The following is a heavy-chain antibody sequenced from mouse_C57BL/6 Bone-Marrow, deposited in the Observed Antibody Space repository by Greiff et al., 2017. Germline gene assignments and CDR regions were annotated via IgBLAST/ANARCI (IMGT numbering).Heavy chain of an antibody. D-gene: IGHD1-1*01. V-gene: IGHV5-6*01. J-gene: IGHJ1*03. CDR2: ISSGGSYT. Sequence: EVQGVESGGDLVKPGGSLKLSCAASGFTFSSYGMSWVRQTPDKRLEWVATISSGGSYTYYPDSLKGRFTISRDNAKNTLYLQMSSLKSEDTAMYYCARRYGSSYWYFDVWGTGTTVTVSS. CDR3: ARRYGSSYWYFDV. CDR1: GFTFSSYG.